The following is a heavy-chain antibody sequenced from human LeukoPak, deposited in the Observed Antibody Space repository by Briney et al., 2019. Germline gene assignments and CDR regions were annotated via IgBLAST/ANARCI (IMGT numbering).Heavy chain of an antibody. Sequence: GRTPSLSCAASVFIFCDCAISWGRQAPRPGRGGGSGISVSVVVTFHAASGKARFAISRDNSKITLYLQMLTLRADDTAVYYCTTSWGSHAVTWYNFDYWGQGALVTVSS. CDR1: VFIFCDCA. J-gene: IGHJ4*02. V-gene: IGHV3-23*01. D-gene: IGHD1-14*01. CDR3: TTSWGSHAVTWYNFDY. CDR2: ISVSVVVT.